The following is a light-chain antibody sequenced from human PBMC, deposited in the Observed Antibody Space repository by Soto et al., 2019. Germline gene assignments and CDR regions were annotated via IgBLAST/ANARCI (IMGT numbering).Light chain of an antibody. CDR1: SSDVGSYNR. CDR2: EVS. V-gene: IGLV2-18*02. CDR3: SSYTSGSTYV. Sequence: QSVLTQPPSVSGSPGQSVTISCTGTSSDVGSYNRVSWYQQSPGTAPKLMIYEVSNRPSGVPDRFSGSKSGNTASLTISGLQAEDEADYYCSSYTSGSTYVFGTGTKVTVL. J-gene: IGLJ1*01.